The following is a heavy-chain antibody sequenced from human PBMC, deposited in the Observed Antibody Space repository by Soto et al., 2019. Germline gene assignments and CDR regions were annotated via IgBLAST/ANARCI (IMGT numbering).Heavy chain of an antibody. CDR1: GGSFSGYY. D-gene: IGHD3-9*01. CDR3: ARGGRYFDWLLYFDY. V-gene: IGHV4-34*01. J-gene: IGHJ4*02. CDR2: INHSGST. Sequence: SQTLSLTCAVYGGSFSGYYWSWIRQPPGKGLEWIGEINHSGSTNYNPSLKSRVTISVDTSKNQFSLKLSSVTAADTAVYYCARGGRYFDWLLYFDYWGQGTLVTVSS.